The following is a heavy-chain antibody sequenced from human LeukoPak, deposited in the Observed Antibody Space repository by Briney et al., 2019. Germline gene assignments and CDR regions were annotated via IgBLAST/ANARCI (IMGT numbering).Heavy chain of an antibody. D-gene: IGHD3-10*01. J-gene: IGHJ4*02. CDR3: ARGDYYGSGSYYFDY. V-gene: IGHV4-4*02. CDR2: IYHSGST. CDR1: GGSISSSNW. Sequence: SGTLSLTCAVSGGSISSSNWWSWVRQPPGKGLEGIGEIYHSGSTNYNPSLKSRVTISVDKSKNQFSLKLSSVTAADTAVYYCARGDYYGSGSYYFDYWGQGTLVTVSS.